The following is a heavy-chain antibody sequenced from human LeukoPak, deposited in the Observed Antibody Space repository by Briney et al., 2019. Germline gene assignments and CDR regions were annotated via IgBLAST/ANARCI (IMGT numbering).Heavy chain of an antibody. CDR1: GYKFTSYW. V-gene: IGHV5-51*01. CDR3: VRWTGEYYFDY. Sequence: GESLKISCKASGYKFTSYWIGWVRQMPGKGLEWLGIIYPGDSDTRSSPSFQGQVTISADKSKTTVYLQWSSLEASDSAMYYCVRWTGEYYFDYWGQGTLVTVSS. J-gene: IGHJ4*02. D-gene: IGHD1-26*01. CDR2: IYPGDSDT.